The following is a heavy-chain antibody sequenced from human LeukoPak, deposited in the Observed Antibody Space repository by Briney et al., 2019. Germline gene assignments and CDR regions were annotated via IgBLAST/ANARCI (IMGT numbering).Heavy chain of an antibody. V-gene: IGHV7-4-1*02. CDR1: GYTFTGYY. Sequence: ASVKVSCKASGYTFTGYYMHWVRQAPGQGLEWMGWINTNTGNPTYAQGFTGRSVFSLDTSVSTAYLQISSLEAEDTAVYYCARAFCNGGTCYRIDYWGQGTLVTVSS. CDR2: INTNTGNP. CDR3: ARAFCNGGTCYRIDY. D-gene: IGHD2-15*01. J-gene: IGHJ4*02.